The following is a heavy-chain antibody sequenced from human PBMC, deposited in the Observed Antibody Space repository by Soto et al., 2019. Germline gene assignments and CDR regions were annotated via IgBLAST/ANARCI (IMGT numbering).Heavy chain of an antibody. Sequence: PWETLSLTCTVSGGSISSYYWSWIRQPPGKGLEWIGYIYYSGSTNYNPSLKSRVTISVDTSKNQFSLKLSSVTAADTAVYYCARLSGSFPRLFDPWGQGTLVTSPQ. CDR3: ARLSGSFPRLFDP. CDR1: GGSISSYY. V-gene: IGHV4-59*01. CDR2: IYYSGST. D-gene: IGHD1-26*01. J-gene: IGHJ5*02.